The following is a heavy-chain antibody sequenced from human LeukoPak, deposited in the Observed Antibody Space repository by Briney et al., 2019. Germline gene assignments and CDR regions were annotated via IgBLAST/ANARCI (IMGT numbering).Heavy chain of an antibody. Sequence: PGTLSLTCTVSGGSISSYYWSWVRQPPGKGLEWIGYISYSGSTNYNPSLKSRHTISVDKSKNQLSLKLSCVPAADTAVYYCAGDPHSGGWPSGYWGQGTLVTVSS. V-gene: IGHV4-59*12. CDR2: ISYSGST. CDR3: AGDPHSGGWPSGY. D-gene: IGHD6-19*01. CDR1: GGSISSYY. J-gene: IGHJ4*02.